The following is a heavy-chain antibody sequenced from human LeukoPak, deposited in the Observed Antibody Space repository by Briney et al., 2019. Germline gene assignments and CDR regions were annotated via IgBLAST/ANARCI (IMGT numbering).Heavy chain of an antibody. D-gene: IGHD2-2*01. CDR1: GYTFTSYY. CDR3: ATDPYCSSTSCYAGIG. J-gene: IGHJ4*02. CDR2: INPSGGST. V-gene: IGHV1-46*01. Sequence: ASVKVSCKASGYTFTSYYMHWVRQAPGQGLEWMGIINPSGGSTSYAQKFQGRVTMTEDTSTDTAYMELSSLRSEDTAVYYCATDPYCSSTSCYAGIGWGQGTLVTVSS.